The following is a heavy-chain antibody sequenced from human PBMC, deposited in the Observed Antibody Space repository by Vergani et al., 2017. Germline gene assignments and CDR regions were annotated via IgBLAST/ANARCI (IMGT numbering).Heavy chain of an antibody. J-gene: IGHJ5*02. Sequence: QVQLQESGPGLVKPSETLSLTCTVSGGSISSYYWSWIRQPPGKGLEWIGYIYYSGSTNYNPSLKSRVTISVDTSKNQFSLKLNSVTPEDTALYYCARDYCFGGSCYSAWFDPWGQGTLVTVSS. CDR1: GGSISSYY. D-gene: IGHD2-15*01. V-gene: IGHV4-59*12. CDR2: IYYSGST. CDR3: ARDYCFGGSCYSAWFDP.